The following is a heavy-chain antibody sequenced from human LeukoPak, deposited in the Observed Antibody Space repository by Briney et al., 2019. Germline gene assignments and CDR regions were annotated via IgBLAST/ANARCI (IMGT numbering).Heavy chain of an antibody. J-gene: IGHJ1*01. CDR1: GFTFSSYS. Sequence: HWGSLRLSCAASGFTFSSYSMNWVRQAPGKGLEWVSSIRSSSWHIYYVDSLKGRFTIFRDDAKNSLFLQMASLRVEDTAMYSCVRDFSTVTTAYLHHWGQGTLLTVSS. CDR2: IRSSSWHI. V-gene: IGHV3-21*04. CDR3: VRDFSTVTTAYLHH. D-gene: IGHD4-17*01.